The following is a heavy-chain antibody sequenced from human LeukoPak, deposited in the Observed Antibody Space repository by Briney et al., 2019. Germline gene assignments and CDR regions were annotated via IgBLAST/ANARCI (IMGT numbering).Heavy chain of an antibody. CDR2: IRYSGSDK. CDR3: ANRWDCSSTSCPGGIDY. D-gene: IGHD2-2*01. V-gene: IGHV3-30*02. CDR1: GFTFSSYG. J-gene: IGHJ4*02. Sequence: GGSLRLSCAASGFTFSSYGMHWVRQAPGKGLEWVAFIRYSGSDKYYADSVKGRFTISRDNSKNTLYLQMNSLRAEDTAVYYCANRWDCSSTSCPGGIDYWGQGTLVTVSS.